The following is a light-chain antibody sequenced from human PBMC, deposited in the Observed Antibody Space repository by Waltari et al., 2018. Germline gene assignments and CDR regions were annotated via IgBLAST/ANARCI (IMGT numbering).Light chain of an antibody. CDR3: LQYNSYPWT. V-gene: IGKV1-5*03. J-gene: IGKJ1*01. Sequence: DIQVTQSPSTLSASVGDRVTITCRASQSIVVWLAWYQQKPGKAPRLLIYKASYLESWVPSRFSGSGSGTEFTLTISSLQADDFATYYCLQYNSYPWTFGQGTKVEIK. CDR2: KAS. CDR1: QSIVVW.